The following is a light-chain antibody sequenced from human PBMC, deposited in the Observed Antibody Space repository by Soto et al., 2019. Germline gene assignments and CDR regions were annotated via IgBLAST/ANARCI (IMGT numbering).Light chain of an antibody. CDR3: QQYGRLPWT. V-gene: IGKV3-20*01. CDR1: QSVSSSY. Sequence: EIVLTQSPGTLSLSPGERATLSCRASQSVSSSYLAWYQQKPGQAPRLLIYVASSRATGIPDRFSGSGSGTDFTLTISRLEPEDFAVYYCQQYGRLPWTFGQGTKVEIK. J-gene: IGKJ1*01. CDR2: VAS.